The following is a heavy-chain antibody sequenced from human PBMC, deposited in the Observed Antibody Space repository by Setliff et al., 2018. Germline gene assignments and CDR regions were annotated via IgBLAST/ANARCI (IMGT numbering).Heavy chain of an antibody. CDR1: GFSFSSYA. CDR3: AKSPHDFWSGRVFFDY. D-gene: IGHD3-3*01. Sequence: GESLTLSCAASGFSFSSYAMSWVRQAPGQGLEWVSSIIGSGISTYYADSVQGRFTISRDNHKNTLYLQMNSLRVEDTAIYYCAKSPHDFWSGRVFFDYWGQGILVTVSS. J-gene: IGHJ4*01. CDR2: IIGSGIST. V-gene: IGHV3-23*01.